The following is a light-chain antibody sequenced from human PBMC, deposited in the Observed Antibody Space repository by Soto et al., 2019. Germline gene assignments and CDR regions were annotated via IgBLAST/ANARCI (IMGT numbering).Light chain of an antibody. CDR1: SSDVGGYNY. V-gene: IGLV2-14*01. J-gene: IGLJ2*01. CDR3: SSSTGSSTYVV. CDR2: DVN. Sequence: QSALTQPASVSGSPGQSITISCTATSSDVGGYNYVSWYQQHPGKAPKLMIYDVNNRPSGVSNRFSGSKSGNTASLTISGLQAQDEADYHCSSSTGSSTYVVFGGGTKLTVL.